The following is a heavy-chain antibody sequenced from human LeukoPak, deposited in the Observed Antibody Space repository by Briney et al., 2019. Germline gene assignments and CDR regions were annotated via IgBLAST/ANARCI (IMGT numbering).Heavy chain of an antibody. CDR3: ARHIAAAGRTIDY. V-gene: IGHV1-8*01. J-gene: IGHJ4*02. Sequence: GASVKVSCKASGYTLTSYDINWVRQATGQGLEWMGWMNPNGGNTGYAQKFQGRVTMTRNTSISTAYMELSSLRSEDTAVYYCARHIAAAGRTIDYWGQGTLVTVSS. D-gene: IGHD6-13*01. CDR1: GYTLTSYD. CDR2: MNPNGGNT.